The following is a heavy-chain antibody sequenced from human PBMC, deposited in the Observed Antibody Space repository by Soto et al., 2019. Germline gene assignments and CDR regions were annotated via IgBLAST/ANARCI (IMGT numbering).Heavy chain of an antibody. D-gene: IGHD2-8*01. J-gene: IGHJ6*02. CDR2: INPKSGGT. CDR1: GYSFTDYH. CDR3: ARGHSTDCSNGVCSFFYNHEMDV. V-gene: IGHV1-2*04. Sequence: AASVKVSCKASGYSFTDYHIHWVRQAPGQGLEWLGRINPKSGGTSTAQKFQGWVTMTRDRSIGTVYMELTRLRSDDTAVYFCARGHSTDCSNGVCSFFYNHEMDVWG.